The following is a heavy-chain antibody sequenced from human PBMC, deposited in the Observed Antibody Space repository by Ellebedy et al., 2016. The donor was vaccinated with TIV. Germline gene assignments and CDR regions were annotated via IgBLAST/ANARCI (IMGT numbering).Heavy chain of an antibody. CDR1: GYTFTSYY. CDR2: INPSGGST. D-gene: IGHD3-10*01. CDR3: ARGKGRYFDY. Sequence: AASVKVSCKASGYTFTSYYIHWMRQAPGQGPEWMGMINPSGGSTSYAQKFQGRVTMTSDTSTSTVYMDLSSLRSEDTAVYYCARGKGRYFDYWGQGTLVTVSS. V-gene: IGHV1-46*01. J-gene: IGHJ4*02.